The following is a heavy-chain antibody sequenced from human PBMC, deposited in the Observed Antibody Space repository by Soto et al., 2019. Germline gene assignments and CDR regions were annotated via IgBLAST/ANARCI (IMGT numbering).Heavy chain of an antibody. J-gene: IGHJ1*01. CDR1: GGSFSGYY. CDR2: INHSGST. D-gene: IGHD6-6*01. V-gene: IGHV4-34*01. CDR3: ASALEPFPSSSSSEYFQH. Sequence: SETLSLTCAVYGGSFSGYYWSWIRQPPGKGLEWIGEINHSGSTNYNPSLKSRVTISVDTSKNQFSLKLSSVTAADTAVYYCASALEPFPSSSSSEYFQHWGQGTLVTVSS.